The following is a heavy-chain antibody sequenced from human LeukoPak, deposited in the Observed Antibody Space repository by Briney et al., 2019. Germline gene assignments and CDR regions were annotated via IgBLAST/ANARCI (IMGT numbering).Heavy chain of an antibody. CDR1: GGTFSSYA. V-gene: IGHV1-69*04. Sequence: SVTVSCKASGGTFSSYAISWVRQAPGHGLEWMGRIIPILGIANYAQKFQGRVTITADKSTSTAYMELSSLRSEDTAVYYCARGIVVVPAANDWFDPWGQGTLVTVSS. CDR3: ARGIVVVPAANDWFDP. J-gene: IGHJ5*02. D-gene: IGHD2-2*01. CDR2: IIPILGIA.